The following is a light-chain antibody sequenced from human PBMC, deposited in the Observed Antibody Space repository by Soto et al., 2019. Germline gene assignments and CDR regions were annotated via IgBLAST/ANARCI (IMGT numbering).Light chain of an antibody. Sequence: QSALTQPASVSGSPGQSITISFTGTSSDVGGHNYVSWYQQHPGKAPKLMIYEVSNRPSGVSNRFSVSKSGNTASLTISGLQAEDEADYYCSSYTSSSTWVFGGGTKLTVL. CDR2: EVS. CDR1: SSDVGGHNY. V-gene: IGLV2-14*01. J-gene: IGLJ3*02. CDR3: SSYTSSSTWV.